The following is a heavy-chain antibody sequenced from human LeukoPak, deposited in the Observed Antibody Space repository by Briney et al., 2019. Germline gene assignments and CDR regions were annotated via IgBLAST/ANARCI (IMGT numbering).Heavy chain of an antibody. CDR2: ISGSGATR. Sequence: GGSLRLSCAASGFTFSDYYMSWIRQAPGKGLEWVSGISGSGATRYYADSVKGRFTTSRDNPKNTLYLQMNSLRAEDTAVYYCATDDKKTISEYNWFDPWGQGTLVTVSS. CDR1: GFTFSDYY. CDR3: ATDDKKTISEYNWFDP. V-gene: IGHV3-23*01. J-gene: IGHJ5*02. D-gene: IGHD1-1*01.